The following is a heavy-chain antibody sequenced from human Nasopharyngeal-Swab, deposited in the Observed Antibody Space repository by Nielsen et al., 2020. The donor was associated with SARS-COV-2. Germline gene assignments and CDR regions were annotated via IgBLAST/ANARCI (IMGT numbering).Heavy chain of an antibody. J-gene: IGHJ6*02. CDR1: GFTFGSYA. CDR2: IYSGGLNK. D-gene: IGHD6-19*01. Sequence: GESLKISCAASGFTFGSYAMTWVRQAPGKGLEWVSIIYSGGLNKYYADSVKGRFTISRDNSKNTLSLQMNSLRAEDTAIYEGEKERGGGVAGPFYYYGLDVWGQGTTVTVSS. CDR3: EKERGGGVAGPFYYYGLDV. V-gene: IGHV3-23*03.